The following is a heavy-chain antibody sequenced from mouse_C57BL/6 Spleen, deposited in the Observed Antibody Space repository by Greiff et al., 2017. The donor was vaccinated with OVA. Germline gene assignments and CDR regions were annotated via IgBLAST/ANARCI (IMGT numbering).Heavy chain of an antibody. V-gene: IGHV1-64*01. Sequence: VQLQQSGAELVKPGASVKLSCKASGYTFTSYWMHWVKQRPGQGLEWIGMIHPNSGSTNYNEKFKSKATLTVDKSSSTAYMQLSSLTSEDSAVYYCARWLLHWYFDVWGTGTTVTVSS. J-gene: IGHJ1*03. CDR1: GYTFTSYW. CDR2: IHPNSGST. D-gene: IGHD2-3*01. CDR3: ARWLLHWYFDV.